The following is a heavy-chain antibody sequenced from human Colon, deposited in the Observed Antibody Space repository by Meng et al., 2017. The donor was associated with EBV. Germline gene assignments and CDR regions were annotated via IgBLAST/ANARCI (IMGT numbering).Heavy chain of an antibody. CDR2: IYHNGQT. Sequence: QVLLQESGSGLGKPSGTLSLTCAVSGTSISTSNWWSWIRQSPGEGLEWIGAIYHNGQTNYNPSLKSRVSMSVDESKNEFSLNLKSVTAADTAVYYCARDGGVTHIPWGQGVLVTRLL. D-gene: IGHD2-8*02. CDR1: GTSISTSNW. V-gene: IGHV4-4*02. CDR3: ARDGGVTHIP. J-gene: IGHJ5*02.